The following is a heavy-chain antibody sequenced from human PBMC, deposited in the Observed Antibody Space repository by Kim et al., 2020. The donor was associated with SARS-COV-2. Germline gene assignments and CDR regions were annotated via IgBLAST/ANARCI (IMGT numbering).Heavy chain of an antibody. V-gene: IGHV4-59*01. Sequence: SETLSLTCIVSGGYISSYYWAWIRQPPGKGLECIGYIYSTGATNYNPSLKSRVSLSVDTSKNQFSLNFKSVTTADTAVYYCARVPYNGYYYHYMDVWGKG. CDR2: IYSTGAT. CDR3: ARVPYNGYYYHYMDV. D-gene: IGHD1-26*01. J-gene: IGHJ6*03. CDR1: GGYISSYY.